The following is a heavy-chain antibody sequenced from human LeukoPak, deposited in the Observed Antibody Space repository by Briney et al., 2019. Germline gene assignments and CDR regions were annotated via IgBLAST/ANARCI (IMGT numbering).Heavy chain of an antibody. CDR2: IYYSGST. Sequence: PSETLSLTCAVSGGSISSGGYSWSWLRQPPGRGLEWIGCIYYSGSTYYNPSLKSRVTISVDTSKNQFSLKLSSVTAADTAVYYCARAGRTCWFDAWGQGTLVTVSS. CDR3: ARAGRTCWFDA. CDR1: GGSISSGGYS. J-gene: IGHJ5*02. V-gene: IGHV4-30-4*07.